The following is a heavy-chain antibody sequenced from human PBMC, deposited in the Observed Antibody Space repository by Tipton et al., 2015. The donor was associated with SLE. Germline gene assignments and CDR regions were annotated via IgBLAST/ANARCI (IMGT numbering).Heavy chain of an antibody. CDR2: IYHNGSP. CDR3: ARQAYLCSTTSCPMNPDAFDI. J-gene: IGHJ3*02. V-gene: IGHV4-30-2*01. D-gene: IGHD2-2*01. CDR1: GDSIRRAGYS. Sequence: TLSLTCAVSGDSIRRAGYSWSWIRQPPGKGLEWIGYIYHNGSPYYNPSLKSRVTISVDTSKNQFSLKLSSVTAADTAVYFCARQAYLCSTTSCPMNPDAFDIWGQGTMVTVSS.